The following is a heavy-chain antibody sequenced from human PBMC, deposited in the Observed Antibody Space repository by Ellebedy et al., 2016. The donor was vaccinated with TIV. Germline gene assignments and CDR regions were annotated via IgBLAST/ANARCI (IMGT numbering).Heavy chain of an antibody. Sequence: GESLKISCAASGFTFSDYYMSWIRQAPGKGLEWVPYISSRSSYSNYTDSVKGRFTISRDNAKNSLYLQMNSLRAEDTAVYYCARNGYEDVWGSYHHDYWGQGALVTVSS. V-gene: IGHV3-11*06. J-gene: IGHJ4*02. CDR3: ARNGYEDVWGSYHHDY. D-gene: IGHD3-16*02. CDR1: GFTFSDYY. CDR2: ISSRSSYS.